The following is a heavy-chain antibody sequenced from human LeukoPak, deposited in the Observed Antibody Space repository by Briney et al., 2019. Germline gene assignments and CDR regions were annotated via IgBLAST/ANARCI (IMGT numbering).Heavy chain of an antibody. D-gene: IGHD6-13*01. V-gene: IGHV1-2*02. CDR1: GYTSTGYY. CDR3: AKAGTSAGSPKYYFDS. CDR2: INPNSGGT. Sequence: ASVKVSCKASGYTSTGYYMHWVRQAPGQGLEWMGWINPNSGGTNYAQKFQGRVTMTRDTSITTAYMELSSLKSDDTAVFYCAKAGTSAGSPKYYFDSWGQGTLVTVPS. J-gene: IGHJ4*02.